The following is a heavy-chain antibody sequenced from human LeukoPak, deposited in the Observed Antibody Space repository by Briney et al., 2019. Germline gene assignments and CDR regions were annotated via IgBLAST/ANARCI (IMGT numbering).Heavy chain of an antibody. CDR2: IYTSGST. CDR3: ARVVRVSIAARQSRDYYYYYYMDV. CDR1: GGSISSYY. D-gene: IGHD6-6*01. J-gene: IGHJ6*03. V-gene: IGHV4-4*07. Sequence: PSETLSLTCTVSGGSISSYYWSWIRQPAGKGLEWIGRIYTSGSTNYNPSLKSRVTMSVDTSKNQFSLKLSSVTAADTAVYYCARVVRVSIAARQSRDYYYYYYMDVWGKGTTVTVSS.